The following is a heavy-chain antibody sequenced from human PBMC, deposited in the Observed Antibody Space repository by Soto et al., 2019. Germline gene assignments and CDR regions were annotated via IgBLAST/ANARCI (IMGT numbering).Heavy chain of an antibody. CDR3: ARAASGYDYIENWFDP. CDR2: MNPNSGNT. V-gene: IGHV1-8*01. CDR1: GYTFTSYD. J-gene: IGHJ5*02. D-gene: IGHD5-12*01. Sequence: ASVKVSCKASGYTFTSYDINWVRQATGQGLEWMGWMNPNSGNTGYAQKFQGRVTMTRNTSISTAYMELSSLRSEDTAVYYCARAASGYDYIENWFDPWGQGNLVTVSS.